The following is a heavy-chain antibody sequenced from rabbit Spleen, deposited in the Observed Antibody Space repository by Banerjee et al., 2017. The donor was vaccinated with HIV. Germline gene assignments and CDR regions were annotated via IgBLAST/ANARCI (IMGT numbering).Heavy chain of an antibody. CDR1: GFTLSNNYP. CDR2: IDAGSSGST. CDR3: ARNYVNAFDP. D-gene: IGHD1-1*01. V-gene: IGHV1S40*01. Sequence: QSLEESGGGLFQPGGSLALTCTASGFTLSNNYPMCWVRQAPGKGLEWIACIDAGSSGSTYYASWAKGRFTISKTSSTTVTLQMTSLTAADTATYFCARNYVNAFDPWGPGTLVTVS. J-gene: IGHJ2*01.